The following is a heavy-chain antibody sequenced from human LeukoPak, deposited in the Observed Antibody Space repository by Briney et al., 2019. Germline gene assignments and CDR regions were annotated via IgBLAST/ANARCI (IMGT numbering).Heavy chain of an antibody. J-gene: IGHJ3*02. D-gene: IGHD5-18*01. V-gene: IGHV4-34*01. Sequence: SETLSLTCAVYGGSFSGYYWSWIRQPLGKGLEWIGEINHSGSTNYNPSLKSRVTISVDTSKNQFSLKLSSVTAADTAVYYCARITWIQLWSPGRDAFDIWGQGTMVTVSS. CDR3: ARITWIQLWSPGRDAFDI. CDR1: GGSFSGYY. CDR2: INHSGST.